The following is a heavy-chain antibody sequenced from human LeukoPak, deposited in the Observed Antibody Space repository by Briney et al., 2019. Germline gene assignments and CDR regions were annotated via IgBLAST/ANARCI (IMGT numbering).Heavy chain of an antibody. CDR1: GFPFETNA. V-gene: IGHV3-69-1*01. CDR3: ARHPEKRHPVLRYFDWSLPDYFDY. J-gene: IGHJ4*02. CDR2: IGNTETF. D-gene: IGHD3-9*01. Sequence: GGSLRLSCATSGFPFETNAMSWVRQAPGKGLEWVATIGNTETFYADSVTGRFTISRDNAKNSLYLQMNSLRAEDTAEYYCARHPEKRHPVLRYFDWSLPDYFDYWGQGTLVTVSS.